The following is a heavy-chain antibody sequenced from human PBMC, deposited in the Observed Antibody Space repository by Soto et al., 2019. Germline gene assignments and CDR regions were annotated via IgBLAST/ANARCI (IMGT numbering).Heavy chain of an antibody. CDR3: SKGRYQQDF. CDR1: GFTFTSYV. CDR2: ASGSGDNT. D-gene: IGHD3-16*02. J-gene: IGHJ4*02. V-gene: IGHV3-23*01. Sequence: EVQLSESGGGLVQPRGSLKLSCAASGFTFTSYVINWVRQAPGKGLEWVAAASGSGDNTYYADSVKGRFTISRDISENMVNLQMNSLRAEDTAVYYCSKGRYQQDFWGQGTLVTVS.